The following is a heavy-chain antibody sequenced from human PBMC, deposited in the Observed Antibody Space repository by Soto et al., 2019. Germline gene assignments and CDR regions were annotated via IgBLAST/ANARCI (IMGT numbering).Heavy chain of an antibody. J-gene: IGHJ5*02. Sequence: GGSLRLSCAASGFTFSSYGMHWVRQAPGKGLEWVAVIWYDGSNKYYADSVKGRFTISRDNSKNTLYLQMNSLRAEDTAVYYCARDPVVRGVIITEGQAYNWFDPWGQGTLVTVSS. CDR1: GFTFSSYG. V-gene: IGHV3-33*01. CDR3: ARDPVVRGVIITEGQAYNWFDP. CDR2: IWYDGSNK. D-gene: IGHD3-10*01.